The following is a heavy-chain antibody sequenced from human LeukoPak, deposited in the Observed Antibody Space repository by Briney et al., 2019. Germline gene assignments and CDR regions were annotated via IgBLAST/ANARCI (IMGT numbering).Heavy chain of an antibody. CDR2: INPNSGGT. V-gene: IGHV1-2*02. Sequence: ASVKVSCKASGYTFTGYYMHWVRQAPGQGLEWMGWINPNSGGTNYAQKFQGRVTMTRDTSISTAYMELSRLRSDDTAVYYCARRVAAVAGKWFDPWGQGTLVTVSP. CDR3: ARRVAAVAGKWFDP. J-gene: IGHJ5*02. CDR1: GYTFTGYY. D-gene: IGHD6-19*01.